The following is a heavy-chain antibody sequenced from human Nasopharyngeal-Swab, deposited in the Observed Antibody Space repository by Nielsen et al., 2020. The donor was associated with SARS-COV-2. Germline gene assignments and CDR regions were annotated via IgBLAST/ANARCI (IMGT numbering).Heavy chain of an antibody. CDR1: GFTFSSYW. J-gene: IGHJ3*02. V-gene: IGHV3-74*01. CDR2: INSDGSSK. Sequence: GESLKISCAASGFTFSSYWMHWVRQAPGKGLVWVSRINSDGSSKSYADSVKGRFTISRDNAKNTLYLQMNSRRAEDTAVYYCAREGKGAFDIWGQGTMVTVSS. CDR3: AREGKGAFDI.